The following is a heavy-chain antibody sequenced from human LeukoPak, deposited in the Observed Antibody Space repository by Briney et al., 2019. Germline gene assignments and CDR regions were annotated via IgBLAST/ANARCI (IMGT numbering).Heavy chain of an antibody. CDR3: ARHEVVTLDAFDI. J-gene: IGHJ3*02. D-gene: IGHD3-22*01. V-gene: IGHV4-39*01. CDR1: GGSISSSSYY. Sequence: SETLSLTCTVPGGSISSSSYYWGWIRQPPGKGLEWIGSIYYSGSTYYNPSLKSRVTISVDTSKNQFSLKLSSVTAADTAVYYCARHEVVTLDAFDIWGQGTMVTVSS. CDR2: IYYSGST.